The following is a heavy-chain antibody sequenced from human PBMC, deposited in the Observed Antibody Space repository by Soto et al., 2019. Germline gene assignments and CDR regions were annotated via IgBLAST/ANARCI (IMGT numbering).Heavy chain of an antibody. V-gene: IGHV3-30-3*01. J-gene: IGHJ5*02. Sequence: GGSLRLSCAASGFIFSAYAMHWVRQAPGKGLEWVAVISYDGITKTHADAVKGRFTISRDNSKNTLYLQMNDLTAADTAVYYCARERDYGDNSGAPWGQGTLVTVSS. CDR1: GFIFSAYA. D-gene: IGHD4-17*01. CDR2: ISYDGITK. CDR3: ARERDYGDNSGAP.